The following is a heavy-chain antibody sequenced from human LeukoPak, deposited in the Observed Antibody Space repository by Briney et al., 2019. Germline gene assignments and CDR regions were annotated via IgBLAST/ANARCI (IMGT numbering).Heavy chain of an antibody. J-gene: IGHJ4*02. Sequence: SETLSLTCTVSVGSMSGTSYYWGWIRQPPGKGLEWIGSVTYSGGTYYNPSLKSRVSIFEDTSKNQFYLKLNFVTAADTAVYYCARREKVANTGVYFDTWGQGTLVTVSS. D-gene: IGHD5-12*01. V-gene: IGHV4-39*01. CDR3: ARREKVANTGVYFDT. CDR1: VGSMSGTSYY. CDR2: VTYSGGT.